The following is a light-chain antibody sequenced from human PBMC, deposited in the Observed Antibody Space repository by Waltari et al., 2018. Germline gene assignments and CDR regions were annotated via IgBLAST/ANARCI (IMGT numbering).Light chain of an antibody. J-gene: IGKJ2*02. CDR1: PSVLSSTNSNNY. Sequence: DIVLTLSPASLALSLGERATIRCRSRPSVLSSTNSNNYLAWYQQRPGQPPTWLFYWASTRVSGVPDRFDGSGSGTDFTLTISSLQAEDLAVYYCQQCYTTPCTFGQGTRLEIK. CDR3: QQCYTTPCT. CDR2: WAS. V-gene: IGKV4-1*01.